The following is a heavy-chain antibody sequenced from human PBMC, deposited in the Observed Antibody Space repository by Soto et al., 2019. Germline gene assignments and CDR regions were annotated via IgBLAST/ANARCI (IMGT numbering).Heavy chain of an antibody. D-gene: IGHD2-15*01. CDR1: GFTFSNYG. V-gene: IGHV3-23*01. CDR3: AKSECSGGSSYFPVDC. J-gene: IGHJ4*02. CDR2: ISGSGGRT. Sequence: EVQVLESGGGLVQPGGSLRLSCAASGFTFSNYGMSWVRQAPGKGLEWVSSISGSGGRTYYADSVKGRFTISRDNSKNTLYLQTDSLRAEDTAFYYCAKSECSGGSSYFPVDCWGQGTLVTVSS.